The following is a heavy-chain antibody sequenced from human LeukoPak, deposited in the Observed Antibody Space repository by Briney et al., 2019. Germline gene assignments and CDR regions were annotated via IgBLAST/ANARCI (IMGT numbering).Heavy chain of an antibody. Sequence: GESLKISCKGSGYSFTNYWIGWVRQQPGKGLEWVGIIYPGDSETTNSPSFQGHVTISADESISTAFLQWSSLKASDTAMYYCARLAGAYIEYWGQGTLVTVSS. CDR1: GYSFTNYW. D-gene: IGHD6-6*01. J-gene: IGHJ4*02. V-gene: IGHV5-51*01. CDR2: IYPGDSET. CDR3: ARLAGAYIEY.